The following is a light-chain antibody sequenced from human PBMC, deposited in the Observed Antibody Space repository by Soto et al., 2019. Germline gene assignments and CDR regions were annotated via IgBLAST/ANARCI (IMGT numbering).Light chain of an antibody. V-gene: IGLV1-47*01. Sequence: QSVLTQPPSASGTPGQRVTISCSGSSSNIGSNYVYWYQQLPGTAPKLLIYRNNQRPSGVPDRFSCSKSGTSASLAISGLRAGGGAYYYCAAWDDSLSVPYVFGTGTKLTVL. CDR1: SSNIGSNY. CDR3: AAWDDSLSVPYV. CDR2: RNN. J-gene: IGLJ1*01.